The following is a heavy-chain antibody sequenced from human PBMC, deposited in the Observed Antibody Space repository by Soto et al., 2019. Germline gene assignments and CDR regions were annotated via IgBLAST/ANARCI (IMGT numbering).Heavy chain of an antibody. CDR1: GFTVSSYY. CDR2: LYTGGSK. CDR3: ARGDLTDV. Sequence: EVQVVESGGGLVQPGGSLRLSCAASGFTVSSYYMSWVRQAPGKGLEWVSVLYTGGSKYYADSVNGRFTISRHNSENTLYLQMNSLRVEDTAVYYCARGDLTDVWGKGTTVTVSS. J-gene: IGHJ6*04. V-gene: IGHV3-53*04.